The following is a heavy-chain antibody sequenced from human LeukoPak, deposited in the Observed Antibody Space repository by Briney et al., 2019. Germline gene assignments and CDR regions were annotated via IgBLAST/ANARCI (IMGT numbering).Heavy chain of an antibody. CDR2: ISYDGSNK. CDR1: GFTFSSYG. CDR3: ARGGSYGYLLEIDY. D-gene: IGHD5-18*01. Sequence: GRSLRLSCAASGFTFSSYGMHWVRQAPGKGLEWVAVISYDGSNKYYADSVKGRFTISRDNSKNTLYLQMNSLRAEDTAVYYCARGGSYGYLLEIDYWGQGTLVTVSS. J-gene: IGHJ4*02. V-gene: IGHV3-30*03.